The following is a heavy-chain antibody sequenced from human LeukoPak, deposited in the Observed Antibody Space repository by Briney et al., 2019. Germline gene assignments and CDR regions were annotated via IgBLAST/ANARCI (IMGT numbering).Heavy chain of an antibody. CDR2: IYPTDSDT. CDR1: GYSFSNYW. J-gene: IGHJ6*03. D-gene: IGHD6-6*01. V-gene: IGHV5-51*01. Sequence: GESLKISCKGSGYSFSNYWIGWVRQMPGKGLEWMGIIYPTDSDTRYSPSFQGQVTISADKSISTAYLQWSSLKASDTAMYYCARHVSIAARRYYYYYYMDVWGKGTTVTVSS. CDR3: ARHVSIAARRYYYYYYMDV.